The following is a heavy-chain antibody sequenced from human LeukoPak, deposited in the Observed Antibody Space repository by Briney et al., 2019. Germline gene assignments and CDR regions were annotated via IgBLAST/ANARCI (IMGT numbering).Heavy chain of an antibody. J-gene: IGHJ3*02. CDR3: AGDTLDSSSPGDASDI. D-gene: IGHD6-13*01. V-gene: IGHV3-23*01. CDR2: ISGSGGST. Sequence: GGSLRLSCAASGFTFSSYAMSWVRQAPGKGLEWVSAISGSGGSTYYADSVKGRFTISRDNAKNSLYLQMNSLRAEDTAVYYCAGDTLDSSSPGDASDIWGQGTMVTVSS. CDR1: GFTFSSYA.